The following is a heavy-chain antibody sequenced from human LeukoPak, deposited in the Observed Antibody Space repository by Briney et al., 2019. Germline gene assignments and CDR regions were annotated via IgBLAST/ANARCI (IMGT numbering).Heavy chain of an antibody. Sequence: SQTLSLTCAVSGGSISSGGYSWSWIRQPPGQGLEWIGYIYHSGSTYYNPSLKSRVTISVDTSKNQFSLKLSSVTAADTAVYYCARVSDNYYDSSGYWFDYWGQGTLVTVSS. V-gene: IGHV4-30-2*01. CDR3: ARVSDNYYDSSGYWFDY. J-gene: IGHJ4*02. D-gene: IGHD3-22*01. CDR2: IYHSGST. CDR1: GGSISSGGYS.